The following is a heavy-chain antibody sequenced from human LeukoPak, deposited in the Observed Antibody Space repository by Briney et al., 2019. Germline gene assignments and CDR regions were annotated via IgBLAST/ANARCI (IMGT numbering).Heavy chain of an antibody. V-gene: IGHV3-30*02. CDR2: IRYDGSNK. J-gene: IGHJ4*02. Sequence: PGGSLRLSCAASGFTFSSYGMHWVRQAPGKGLEWVAFIRYDGSNKYYADSVKGRFTISRDNSKNTLYLQMNSLRAEDTAVYYCAKGDCSSTSCPLGYWGQGTLVTVSS. D-gene: IGHD2-2*01. CDR3: AKGDCSSTSCPLGY. CDR1: GFTFSSYG.